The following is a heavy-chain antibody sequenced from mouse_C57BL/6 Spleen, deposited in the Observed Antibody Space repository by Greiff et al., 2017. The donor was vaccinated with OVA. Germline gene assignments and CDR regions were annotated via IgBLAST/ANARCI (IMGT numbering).Heavy chain of an antibody. CDR2: ISYSGST. J-gene: IGHJ1*03. CDR3: ARDNYSTYWYFDV. V-gene: IGHV3-1*01. CDR1: GYSITSGYD. Sequence: EVQLQESGPGMVKPSQSLSLTCTVTGYSITSGYDWHWIRHFPGNKLEWMGYISYSGSTNYNPSLKSRITITHDTSKNHFFLKLNSVTTEDTATYYCARDNYSTYWYFDVWGTGTTVTVSS. D-gene: IGHD2-5*01.